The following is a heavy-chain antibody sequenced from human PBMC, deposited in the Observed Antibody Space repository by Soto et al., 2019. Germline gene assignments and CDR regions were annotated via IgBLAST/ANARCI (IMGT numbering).Heavy chain of an antibody. J-gene: IGHJ4*02. CDR3: ARHHSELGPSCFDY. D-gene: IGHD1-7*01. CDR2: IYYSGST. Sequence: SETLSLTCTVSGGSVSSGSDYWSWIRQPPGKGLEWIGYIYYSGSTNYNPSLKSRVTISVATSKTQFSLKLSSVTAADTAVYYCARHHSELGPSCFDYWGQGTLVTVSS. V-gene: IGHV4-61*01. CDR1: GGSVSSGSDY.